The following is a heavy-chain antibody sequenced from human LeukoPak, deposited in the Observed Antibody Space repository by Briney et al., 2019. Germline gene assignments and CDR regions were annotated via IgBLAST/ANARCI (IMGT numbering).Heavy chain of an antibody. CDR3: ARERIVVVPAAESSYYYYYGMDV. CDR2: INPSGGST. CDR1: GYTFPSYF. D-gene: IGHD2-2*01. Sequence: ASVKVSCKASGYTFPSYFMHWVRQAPGQGLEWMGIINPSGGSTSYAQKFQGRVTMTRDTSTSTVYMELSSLRSEDTAVYYCARERIVVVPAAESSYYYYYGMDVWGQGTTVTVSS. V-gene: IGHV1-46*01. J-gene: IGHJ6*02.